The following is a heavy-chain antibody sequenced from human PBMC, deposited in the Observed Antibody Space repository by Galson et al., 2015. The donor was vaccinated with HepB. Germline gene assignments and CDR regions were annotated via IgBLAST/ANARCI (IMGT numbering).Heavy chain of an antibody. V-gene: IGHV1-3*01. CDR1: GYTFTSYA. D-gene: IGHD2-8*01. CDR3: AGADIVLMVYANGFDY. J-gene: IGHJ4*02. CDR2: INAGNGNT. Sequence: PVKVSCKASGYTFTSYAMHWVRQAPGQRLEWMGWINAGNGNTKYSQKFQGRVTMTRDTSTSTVYVELSSLRSEDTAVYYCAGADIVLMVYANGFDYWGQGTLVTVSS.